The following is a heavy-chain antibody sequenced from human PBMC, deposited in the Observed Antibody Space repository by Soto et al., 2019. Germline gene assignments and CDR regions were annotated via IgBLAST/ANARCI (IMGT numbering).Heavy chain of an antibody. CDR3: ARGRRSITIFGVVSFHDWFDP. Sequence: ASVKVSCKASGYTFTGYYMHWVRQAPGQGLEWMGWINPNSGGTNYAQKFQGWVTMTRDTSISTAYMELSRLRSDDTAVYYCARGRRSITIFGVVSFHDWFDPWGQGTLVTVSS. J-gene: IGHJ5*02. V-gene: IGHV1-2*04. D-gene: IGHD3-3*01. CDR1: GYTFTGYY. CDR2: INPNSGGT.